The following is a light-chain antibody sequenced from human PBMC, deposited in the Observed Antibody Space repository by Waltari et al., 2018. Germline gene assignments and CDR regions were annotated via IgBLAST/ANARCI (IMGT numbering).Light chain of an antibody. CDR2: DVS. CDR1: SSDVGGYDF. Sequence: QSALTQPASVSGSPGQSITISCTGSSSDVGGYDFVSCYQQHPGKVPKLIIYDVSHRPSGVSTRFSGSKSGNTASLTISGLQSEDEADYYCNSYTSSNTRVFGTGTRVTVL. V-gene: IGLV2-14*03. J-gene: IGLJ1*01. CDR3: NSYTSSNTRV.